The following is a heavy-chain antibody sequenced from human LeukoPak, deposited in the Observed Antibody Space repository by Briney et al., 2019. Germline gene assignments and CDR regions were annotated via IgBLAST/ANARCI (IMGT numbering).Heavy chain of an antibody. D-gene: IGHD2-2*01. V-gene: IGHV4-34*01. CDR1: GGSFSGYY. CDR2: INHSGST. CDR3: ASVSRAVVVPAAMFKGMDV. J-gene: IGHJ6*02. Sequence: NPSETLSLTCAVYGGSFSGYYWSWIRQPPGKGLEWIGEINHSGSTNYNPSLKSRVTISVDTSKNQFSLKLSSVTAADTAVYYCASVSRAVVVPAAMFKGMDVWGQGTTVTVSS.